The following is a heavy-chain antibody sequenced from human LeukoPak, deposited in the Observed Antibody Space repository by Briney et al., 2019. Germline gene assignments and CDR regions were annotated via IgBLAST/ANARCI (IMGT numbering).Heavy chain of an antibody. CDR1: GFTVSSNY. J-gene: IGHJ4*02. V-gene: IGHV3-66*01. D-gene: IGHD3-22*01. CDR3: ARVTYYYDSSGSTDEDY. CDR2: IYSGGST. Sequence: GGSLRLSCAASGFTVSSNYMSWVRQAPGKGLEWVSAIYSGGSTYYADSVKGRFTISRDNSKNTLYLQMNSLRAEDTAVYYCARVTYYYDSSGSTDEDYWGQGTLVTVSS.